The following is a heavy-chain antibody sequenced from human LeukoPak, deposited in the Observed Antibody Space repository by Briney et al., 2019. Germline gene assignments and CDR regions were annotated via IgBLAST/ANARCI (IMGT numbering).Heavy chain of an antibody. CDR1: GYTFASYA. CDR2: INADNGNT. J-gene: IGHJ6*02. D-gene: IGHD2-15*01. CDR3: ARDLGYCSGGSCYLYGMDV. V-gene: IGHV1-3*01. Sequence: GASVKVSCKASGYTFASYAMHWVRQAPGQRLEWMGWINADNGNTKYSQKFQGRVTITRDTSASTTYMELSSLRSEDTAVYYCARDLGYCSGGSCYLYGMDVWGQGTTVTVSS.